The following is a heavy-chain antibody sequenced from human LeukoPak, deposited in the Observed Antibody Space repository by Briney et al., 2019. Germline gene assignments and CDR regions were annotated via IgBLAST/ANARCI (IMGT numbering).Heavy chain of an antibody. Sequence: ASVKVSCKASGYTFNGHYMHWVRQAPGQGLEWMGWIDPYSGGASYAQKFQGRVTMTRDTSISTAYMELSSLRSDDTAVYYCARSATGPDVWGQGTTVTVSS. J-gene: IGHJ6*02. CDR2: IDPYSGGA. V-gene: IGHV1-2*02. CDR3: ARSATGPDV. CDR1: GYTFNGHY.